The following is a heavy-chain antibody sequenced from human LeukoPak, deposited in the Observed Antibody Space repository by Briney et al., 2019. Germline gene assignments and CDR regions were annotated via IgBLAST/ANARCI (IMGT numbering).Heavy chain of an antibody. J-gene: IGHJ4*02. CDR3: AKPEDYDFWSGYYFDY. Sequence: GGSLRLSRAASGFTFSSYAMSWVRQAPGKGLEWVSANSGSGGSTYYADSVKGRFTISRDNSKNTLYLQMNSLRAEDTAVYYCAKPEDYDFWSGYYFDYWGQGTLVTVSP. V-gene: IGHV3-23*01. D-gene: IGHD3-3*01. CDR2: NSGSGGST. CDR1: GFTFSSYA.